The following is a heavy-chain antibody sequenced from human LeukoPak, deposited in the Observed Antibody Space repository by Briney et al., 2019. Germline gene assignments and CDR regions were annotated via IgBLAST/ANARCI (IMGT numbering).Heavy chain of an antibody. CDR2: ISGSGGTT. Sequence: GGSLRLSCAASGFTFSNCGMSWVRQAPGKGLEWVSTISGSGGTTNYADSVNGRFTISRDNSKNTLYLQMNSLRAEDTAVYYCAPVDGYCSGGSCSYWGQGTLVTVSS. CDR1: GFTFSNCG. CDR3: APVDGYCSGGSCSY. J-gene: IGHJ4*02. V-gene: IGHV3-23*01. D-gene: IGHD2-15*01.